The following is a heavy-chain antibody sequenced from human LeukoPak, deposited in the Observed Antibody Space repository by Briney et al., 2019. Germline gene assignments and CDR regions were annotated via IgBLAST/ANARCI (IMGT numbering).Heavy chain of an antibody. V-gene: IGHV4-39*07. CDR2: GDYSGGT. CDR1: GDSFTSVTDY. CDR3: AGERGEEYSSGWYKTNYFYN. J-gene: IGHJ4*02. D-gene: IGHD6-19*01. Sequence: PSETLSLTRTVSGDSFTSVTDYWAWIRQPPGKGLEWIASGDYSGGTYYNPSLESRVAISADMSKNQISLKLTSVTGADTAVYYCAGERGEEYSSGWYKTNYFYNWGQGIRVTVSS.